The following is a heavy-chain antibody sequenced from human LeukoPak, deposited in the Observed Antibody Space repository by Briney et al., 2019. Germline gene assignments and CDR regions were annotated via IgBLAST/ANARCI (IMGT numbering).Heavy chain of an antibody. CDR1: GLTFGDNA. D-gene: IGHD3-22*01. V-gene: IGHV3-49*04. Sequence: PGGSLRLSCTTSGLTFGDNAMSWVRQAPGKGLEWVGFIRNKGNGGTTEYAASVKGRFTISRDDSESITYLQMNSLRTEDTAVYYCTTGSDHESSGYRFDYWGQGTLVTVSS. CDR3: TTGSDHESSGYRFDY. J-gene: IGHJ4*02. CDR2: IRNKGNGGTT.